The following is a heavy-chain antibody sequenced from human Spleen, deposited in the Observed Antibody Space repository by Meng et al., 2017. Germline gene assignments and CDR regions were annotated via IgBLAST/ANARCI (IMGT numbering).Heavy chain of an antibody. V-gene: IGHV4-34*01. Sequence: QVHLQQWGAGLLKPSETLSLTCAVYGGSFSGYYWSWIRQPPGKGLEWIGEISHSGTTNYNPSLKSRVTLSLDTSRNQFSLKLSSVTAADTAVYYCARATSSGYSWYFDLWGRGTLVTVSS. J-gene: IGHJ2*01. CDR1: GGSFSGYY. D-gene: IGHD3-22*01. CDR2: ISHSGTT. CDR3: ARATSSGYSWYFDL.